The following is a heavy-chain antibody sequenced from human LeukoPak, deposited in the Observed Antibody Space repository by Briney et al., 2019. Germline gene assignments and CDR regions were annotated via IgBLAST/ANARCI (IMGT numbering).Heavy chain of an antibody. J-gene: IGHJ5*02. CDR3: AKIEYSNYYNWFDP. Sequence: GGSLRLSCAASGFTFSDYYMSWIRQAPGKGLEWVSAISGSGGRTYYADSVKGRFTISRDNSKNTLYLQMNSLRAEDTAVYYRAKIEYSNYYNWFDPWGQGTLVTVSS. CDR1: GFTFSDYY. D-gene: IGHD4-11*01. V-gene: IGHV3-23*01. CDR2: ISGSGGRT.